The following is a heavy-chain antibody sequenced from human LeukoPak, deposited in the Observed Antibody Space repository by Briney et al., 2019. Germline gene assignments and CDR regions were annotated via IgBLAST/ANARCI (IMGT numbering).Heavy chain of an antibody. CDR3: AILGYCSGGSCYSGGLNDY. D-gene: IGHD2-15*01. CDR2: IYYSGST. CDR1: GGSISSGDYY. Sequence: SETLSLTCTVSGGSISSGDYYWSWIRQPPGKGLEWIGYIYYSGSTYYNPSLKSRVTISVDTSKNQFSLKLSSVTAADTAVYYCAILGYCSGGSCYSGGLNDYWGQGTLVTVSS. V-gene: IGHV4-30-4*01. J-gene: IGHJ4*02.